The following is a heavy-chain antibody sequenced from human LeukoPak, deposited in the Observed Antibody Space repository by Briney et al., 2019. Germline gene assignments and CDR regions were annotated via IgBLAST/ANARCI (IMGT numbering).Heavy chain of an antibody. CDR3: ARRFGSGHPIDY. CDR2: IYNTGST. Sequence: SETLSLTCTVSGGSISSFYVKWIRQPPGKGLEGIGSIYNTGSTNYNPSLKGRVTISVDTSRNQLSLHLKSVTAADTAVYYCARRFGSGHPIDYWGQGTLLTVSS. D-gene: IGHD3-10*01. J-gene: IGHJ4*02. V-gene: IGHV4-59*01. CDR1: GGSISSFY.